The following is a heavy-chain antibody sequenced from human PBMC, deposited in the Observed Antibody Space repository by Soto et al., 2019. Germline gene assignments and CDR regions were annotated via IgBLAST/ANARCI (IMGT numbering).Heavy chain of an antibody. D-gene: IGHD3-16*01. CDR3: AKHGAYRLES. CDR1: GDSLTNYDW. J-gene: IGHJ5*01. V-gene: IGHV4-4*02. Sequence: QVQLRESGPGLVTPSGTLSLDCTISGDSLTNYDWWSWVRQPPGKGLEWIGEIYHGGGTNYNPSLTSRLTMSVAKTKNQFPLKLTSMTAADTALYYCAKHGAYRLESWGQGILVTVSS. CDR2: IYHGGGT.